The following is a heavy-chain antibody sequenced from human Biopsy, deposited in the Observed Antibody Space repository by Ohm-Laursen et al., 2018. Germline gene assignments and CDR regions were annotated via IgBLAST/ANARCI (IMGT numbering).Heavy chain of an antibody. Sequence: AAVKISCKASGYTFTRYYMHWVRQAPGQGLQWMGLINPSHGSTGSAQKFEGRFTMTRDTSTSTFYMELSSLRSEDTAIYYCARATLDYYDSNGYGADAFDIWGQGTMVTVSS. J-gene: IGHJ3*02. CDR2: INPSHGST. CDR3: ARATLDYYDSNGYGADAFDI. CDR1: GYTFTRYY. D-gene: IGHD3-22*01. V-gene: IGHV1-46*01.